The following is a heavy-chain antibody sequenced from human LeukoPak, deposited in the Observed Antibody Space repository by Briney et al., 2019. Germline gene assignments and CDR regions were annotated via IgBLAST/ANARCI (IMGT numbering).Heavy chain of an antibody. CDR1: GDSVSSNSAA. CDR3: AKEGAGFGY. D-gene: IGHD1-26*01. V-gene: IGHV6-1*01. CDR2: TYYRSKWYY. Sequence: PSQTLSLTCAIFGDSVSSNSAAWNWVRQTPSGGLEWLGRTYYRSKWYYDYSVSVKSRITINPDTFKNQFSLHLNSVTPEDTAMYYCAKEGAGFGYWGQGTLVTVSS. J-gene: IGHJ4*02.